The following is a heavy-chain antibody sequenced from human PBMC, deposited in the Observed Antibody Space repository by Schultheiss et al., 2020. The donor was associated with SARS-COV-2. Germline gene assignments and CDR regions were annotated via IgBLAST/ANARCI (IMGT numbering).Heavy chain of an antibody. J-gene: IGHJ6*03. D-gene: IGHD2-2*01. CDR1: GFTFISYS. CDR3: ARENYCSSTSCSHYYYYYMDV. CDR2: ISSSSSYI. V-gene: IGHV3-21*01. Sequence: GGSLRLSCAASGFTFISYSMNWVRQAPGKGLEWVSSISSSSSYIYYADSVKGRFTISRDNAKNSLYLQMNSLRAEDTAVYYCARENYCSSTSCSHYYYYYMDVWGKGTTVTVSS.